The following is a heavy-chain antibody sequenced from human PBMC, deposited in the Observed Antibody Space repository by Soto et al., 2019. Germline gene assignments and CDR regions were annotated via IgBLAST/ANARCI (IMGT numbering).Heavy chain of an antibody. CDR3: VRTPTRGASAWLDP. CDR1: GGSFRVYY. J-gene: IGHJ5*02. Sequence: QVQLQQWGSGLLKPSATLSLTWAIYGGSFRVYYWHWIGQSPGKGLEWIGEIHLSGRVNFTPALKSRTSLSMDTSRNQFFLTLRSVTAADTAVYFCVRTPTRGASAWLDPWGRGHLVTVSS. CDR2: IHLSGRV. D-gene: IGHD1-26*01. V-gene: IGHV4-34*01.